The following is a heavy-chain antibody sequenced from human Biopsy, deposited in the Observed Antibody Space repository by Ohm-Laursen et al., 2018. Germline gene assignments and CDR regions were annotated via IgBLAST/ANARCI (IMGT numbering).Heavy chain of an antibody. CDR2: IYGGGSPV. D-gene: IGHD1-26*01. CDR1: GFAFTLYE. V-gene: IGHV3-48*03. J-gene: IGHJ3*01. Sequence: SLRLSCAASGFAFTLYEMNWVRQAPGKGMEWISYIYGGGSPVSYADSVKGRFTISRDNAQNSLYLHMNSLRAEDTAVYYCASLNSGTYDASDLWGQGTMVIVSS. CDR3: ASLNSGTYDASDL.